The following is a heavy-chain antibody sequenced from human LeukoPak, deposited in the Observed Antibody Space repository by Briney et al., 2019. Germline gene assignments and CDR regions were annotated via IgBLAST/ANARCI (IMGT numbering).Heavy chain of an antibody. V-gene: IGHV3-53*01. CDR1: GFTVSNTY. D-gene: IGHD1-26*01. Sequence: QPGESLRLSCAASGFTVSNTYMRWVRQAPGKGLEWVAVIYIGGSTYYAESLKGRFTISRDSSENTVYLQMTSLRGEHTCVYYCGRCKIGSHFDYWGQGTLVTGSS. CDR2: IYIGGST. CDR3: GRCKIGSHFDY. J-gene: IGHJ4*02.